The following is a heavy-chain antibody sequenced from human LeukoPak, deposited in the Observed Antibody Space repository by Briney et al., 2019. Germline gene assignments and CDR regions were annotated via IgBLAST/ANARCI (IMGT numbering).Heavy chain of an antibody. D-gene: IGHD2-21*01. V-gene: IGHV4-61*02. CDR1: GGSISSGSYY. CDR3: ARGIVFRAPYNWFDP. J-gene: IGHJ5*02. Sequence: PSQTLSLTCTVSGGSISSGSYYWSWIRQPAGKGLEWIGRIYTSGSTNYNPSLKSRVTISVDTSKNQFSLKLSSVTAADTAVYYCARGIVFRAPYNWFDPWGQGTLVTVSS. CDR2: IYTSGST.